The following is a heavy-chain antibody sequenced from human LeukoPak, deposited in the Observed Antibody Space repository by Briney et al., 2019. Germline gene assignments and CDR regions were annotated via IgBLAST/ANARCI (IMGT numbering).Heavy chain of an antibody. D-gene: IGHD3-9*01. Sequence: PSQTLSLTCTVSGGSISSGSYYWRWIRQPAGKGLEWIGRIYTSGSTNYNPSLKSRVTISVDTSKNQFSLKLTSVTAADTAVYYCARDRSFDDIFDYWGQGTLVTVSS. CDR2: IYTSGST. CDR3: ARDRSFDDIFDY. CDR1: GGSISSGSYY. J-gene: IGHJ4*02. V-gene: IGHV4-61*02.